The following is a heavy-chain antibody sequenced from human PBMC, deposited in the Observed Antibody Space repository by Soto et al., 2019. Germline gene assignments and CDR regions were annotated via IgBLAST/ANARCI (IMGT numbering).Heavy chain of an antibody. CDR3: ARHDFWSGYYFPPPTNNWFDP. CDR1: GGSISSSSYY. CDR2: IYYSGST. V-gene: IGHV4-39*01. D-gene: IGHD3-3*01. Sequence: PSETLSLTCTVSGGSISSSSYYWGWIRQPPGKGLEWIGSIYYSGSTYYNPSLKSRVTISVDTSKNQFSLKLSSVTAADTAAYYCARHDFWSGYYFPPPTNNWFDPWGQGTLVTVSS. J-gene: IGHJ5*02.